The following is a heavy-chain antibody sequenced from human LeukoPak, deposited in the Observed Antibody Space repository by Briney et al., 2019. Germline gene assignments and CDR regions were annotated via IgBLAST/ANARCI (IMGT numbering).Heavy chain of an antibody. CDR3: AKDYYYDSSGPFDY. J-gene: IGHJ4*02. CDR1: GFTFDDYA. D-gene: IGHD3-22*01. CDR2: TSWNSGSI. Sequence: SRSLRLSCAASGFTFDDYAMHWVRQAPGKGLEWVSGTSWNSGSIGYADSVKGRFTISRDNAKNSLYLQMNSLRAEDMALYYCAKDYYYDSSGPFDYWGQGTLVTVSS. V-gene: IGHV3-9*03.